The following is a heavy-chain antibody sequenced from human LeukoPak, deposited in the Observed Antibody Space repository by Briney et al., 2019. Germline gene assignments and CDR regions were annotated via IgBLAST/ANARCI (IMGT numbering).Heavy chain of an antibody. V-gene: IGHV4-30-2*01. D-gene: IGHD1-1*01. Sequence: SETLSLTCTVSGGSISSGGYYWSWIRQHPGKGLEWIGYIYHSGSTYYNPSLKSRVTISVDRSKNQFSLKLSSVTAADTAVYYCASYNRLRYYFDYWGQGTLVTVSS. CDR3: ASYNRLRYYFDY. CDR1: GGSISSGGYY. J-gene: IGHJ4*02. CDR2: IYHSGST.